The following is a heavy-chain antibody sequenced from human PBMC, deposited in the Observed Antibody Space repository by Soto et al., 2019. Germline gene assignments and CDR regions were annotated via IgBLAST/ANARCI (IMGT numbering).Heavy chain of an antibody. Sequence: EVQLVESGGGLVKPGGSLRLSCAASGFTFSSYSMNWVCQAPGKGLEWVSTISSSSSYIYYADSVKGRFTISRDNAKNSLYLQMNSLRAEDTAVYYCARDRFDIVPDYWGQGTLVTVSS. D-gene: IGHD2-15*01. J-gene: IGHJ4*02. CDR3: ARDRFDIVPDY. CDR1: GFTFSSYS. CDR2: ISSSSSYI. V-gene: IGHV3-21*01.